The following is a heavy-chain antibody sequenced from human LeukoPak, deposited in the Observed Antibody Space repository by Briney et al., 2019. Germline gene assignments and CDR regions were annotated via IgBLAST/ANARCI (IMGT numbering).Heavy chain of an antibody. CDR2: IERKIDGGTI. J-gene: IGHJ4*02. V-gene: IGHV3-15*04. Sequence: GGSLRLSCAASGFNFTNAWMSWVRQAPGKGLEWVGRIERKIDGGTIEYSAPVKGRFTILRDDSKSTLYLQMNSLNTEDTAVYYCTKVSGTYLKKDYWGQGTLVTVSS. CDR3: TKVSGTYLKKDY. CDR1: GFNFTNAW. D-gene: IGHD1-26*01.